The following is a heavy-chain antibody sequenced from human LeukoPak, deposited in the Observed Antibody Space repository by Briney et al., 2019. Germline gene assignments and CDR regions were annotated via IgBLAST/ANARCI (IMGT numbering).Heavy chain of an antibody. J-gene: IGHJ4*02. D-gene: IGHD2-8*02. Sequence: GGSLRLSCAASGFTFSSYAMSWVRQAPGKGLEWVSAISGSGGSTYYADSVKGRFTISRDNSKNTLYLQMNSLRAEDTALYYCARGYWYYFDYWGQGALVTVSS. V-gene: IGHV3-23*01. CDR3: ARGYWYYFDY. CDR1: GFTFSSYA. CDR2: ISGSGGST.